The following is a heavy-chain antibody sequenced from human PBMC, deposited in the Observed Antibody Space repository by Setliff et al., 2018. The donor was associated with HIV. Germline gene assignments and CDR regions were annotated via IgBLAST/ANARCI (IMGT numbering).Heavy chain of an antibody. Sequence: LRLSCAASGFTFSGYAMNWVRQHPGKGLEWIGYIHYSGSTYYNPSLKSRLTISVDTSENQFFLQLGSVTAADTAVYYCARLGGSSAFDIWGQGTMVTV. CDR3: ARLGGSSAFDI. CDR1: GFTFSGYA. V-gene: IGHV4-31*02. CDR2: IHYSGST. J-gene: IGHJ3*02. D-gene: IGHD2-15*01.